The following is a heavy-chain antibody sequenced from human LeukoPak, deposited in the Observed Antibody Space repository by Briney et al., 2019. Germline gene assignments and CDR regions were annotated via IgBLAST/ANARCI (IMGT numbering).Heavy chain of an antibody. CDR1: GFTFSSYA. Sequence: GGSLRLSCTASGFTFSSYAMSWVRQAPGKGLEWVSAISGSGGSTYYADSVKGRFTISRDNSKNTLYLQMNSLRAEDTAVYYCAKLTKPLGTAMVRGHGPQDYWGQGTLVTVSS. CDR3: AKLTKPLGTAMVRGHGPQDY. D-gene: IGHD5-18*01. J-gene: IGHJ4*02. V-gene: IGHV3-23*01. CDR2: ISGSGGST.